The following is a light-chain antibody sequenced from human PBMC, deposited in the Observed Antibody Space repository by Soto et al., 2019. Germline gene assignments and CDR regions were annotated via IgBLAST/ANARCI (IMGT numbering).Light chain of an antibody. V-gene: IGKV1-39*01. Sequence: DIQLTQSPSSLSASVGDRVSITCRTSQTISTSLNWYHHRPGQAPKLLIYSISNLQSGVPSRFSGGGAGTEFTLTISSLQPEDFGSYSCQQTYNLPPTFGGGTRVQIK. CDR2: SIS. J-gene: IGKJ4*01. CDR3: QQTYNLPPT. CDR1: QTISTS.